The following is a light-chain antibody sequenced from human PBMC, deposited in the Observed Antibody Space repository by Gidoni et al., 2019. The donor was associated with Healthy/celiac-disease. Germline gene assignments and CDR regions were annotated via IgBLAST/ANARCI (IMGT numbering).Light chain of an antibody. V-gene: IGKV4-1*01. CDR1: QSVLYSSNNKNY. CDR2: WAS. CDR3: QQYYSTPPYS. J-gene: IGKJ2*03. Sequence: DIVMTQSPHSLAVSLGERATINCKSNQSVLYSSNNKNYLAWYQQKPGQPPKLLIYWASTRASGVPDRFSGSGSGTEFTLTISSLQAEDVAVYYCQQYYSTPPYSFGQGTKQEIK.